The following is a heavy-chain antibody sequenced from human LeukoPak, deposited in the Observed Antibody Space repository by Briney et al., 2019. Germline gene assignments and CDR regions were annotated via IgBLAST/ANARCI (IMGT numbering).Heavy chain of an antibody. CDR2: INPNSGGT. J-gene: IGHJ6*02. D-gene: IGHD2-2*01. CDR3: ARDRVVPAANIDYYYYGMDV. Sequence: ASVKVSCKASGYTFTGYYMHWVRQAPGQGLEWMGWINPNSGGTNYAQKFQGRVTITRDTSASTAYMELSSLRSEDTAVYYCARDRVVPAANIDYYYYGMDVWGQGTTVTVSS. V-gene: IGHV1-2*02. CDR1: GYTFTGYY.